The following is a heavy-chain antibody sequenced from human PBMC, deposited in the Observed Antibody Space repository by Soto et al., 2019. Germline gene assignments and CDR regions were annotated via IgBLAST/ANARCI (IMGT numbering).Heavy chain of an antibody. V-gene: IGHV1-69*01. D-gene: IGHD2-15*01. CDR1: GGTFSSYA. Sequence: QVQLVQAGAEVKKPWSSVKVSCKASGGTFSSYAISWVRQAHGQGLEWMGWIIPFFGTANYAQKFLGRGTITADESTSTAYMELCSLRSEDTAVYYCASSRTGCSGGSCYSFLSDWFDPWGQGTLVTVSS. CDR2: IIPFFGTA. J-gene: IGHJ5*02. CDR3: ASSRTGCSGGSCYSFLSDWFDP.